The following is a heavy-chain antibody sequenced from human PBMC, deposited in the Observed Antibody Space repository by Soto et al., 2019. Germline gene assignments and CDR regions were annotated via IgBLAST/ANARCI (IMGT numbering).Heavy chain of an antibody. D-gene: IGHD6-13*01. CDR2: ISGSGGST. CDR3: AKENGYSSSWFEFDY. CDR1: GFTFSIYG. V-gene: IGHV3-23*01. J-gene: IGHJ4*02. Sequence: GGSLRLSCAASGFTFSIYGMHWVRQAPGKGLDWVSAISGSGGSTYYADSVKGRFTISRDNSKNTLYLQMNSLRAEDTAVYYCAKENGYSSSWFEFDYWGQGTLVTVSS.